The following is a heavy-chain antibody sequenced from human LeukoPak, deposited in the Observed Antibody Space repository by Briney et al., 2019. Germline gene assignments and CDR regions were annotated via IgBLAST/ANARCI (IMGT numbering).Heavy chain of an antibody. V-gene: IGHV4-39*07. CDR3: ARYTISWSGIAAAGIDY. D-gene: IGHD6-13*01. Sequence: SETLSLTCTVSGGSISSSSYYWGWIRQPPGKGLEWIGSIYYSGSTSYNPSLKSRVTISVDTSKNQFSLKLSSVTAADTAVYYCARYTISWSGIAAAGIDYWGQGTLVTVSS. CDR2: IYYSGST. J-gene: IGHJ4*02. CDR1: GGSISSSSYY.